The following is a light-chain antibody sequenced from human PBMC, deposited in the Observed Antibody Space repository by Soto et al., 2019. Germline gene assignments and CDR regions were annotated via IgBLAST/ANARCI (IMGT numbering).Light chain of an antibody. CDR2: EVT. J-gene: IGLJ2*01. Sequence: QSALTQPPSASGSPGQSVTISCTGTSSDVGGYNYVSWYQQHPGKAPKLMIFEVTKRPSGVPDRFSGSKSGNTASLTVSGLQADDEAYYCCSSYAGSNNLIFGGGTKVTVL. CDR3: SSYAGSNNLI. V-gene: IGLV2-8*01. CDR1: SSDVGGYNY.